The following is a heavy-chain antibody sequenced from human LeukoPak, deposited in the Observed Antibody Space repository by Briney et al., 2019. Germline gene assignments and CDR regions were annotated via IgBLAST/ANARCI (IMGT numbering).Heavy chain of an antibody. Sequence: SETLSLTCTVSGGSISSSSYYWGWIRQPPGKGLEGIGSIYYSGSTYYNPSLKSRVTISVDTSKNQFSLKLSSVTAADTAVFYCARGIAAAGLDYWGQGTLVTVSS. J-gene: IGHJ4*02. CDR1: GGSISSSSYY. CDR2: IYYSGST. V-gene: IGHV4-39*07. D-gene: IGHD6-13*01. CDR3: ARGIAAAGLDY.